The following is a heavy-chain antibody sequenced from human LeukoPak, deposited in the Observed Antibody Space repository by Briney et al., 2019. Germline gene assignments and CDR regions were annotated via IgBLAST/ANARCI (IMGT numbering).Heavy chain of an antibody. CDR1: GFTFSSYW. Sequence: GGSLRLSCAASGFTFSSYWMSWVRQAPGKGLEWVANIKQDGSEKYYVDSVKGRFTISRDNAKNSLYLQLNSLRAEDTAVYYCARSPYTSGWYGVGYWGQGTLVTVSS. CDR3: ARSPYTSGWYGVGY. D-gene: IGHD6-19*01. J-gene: IGHJ4*02. CDR2: IKQDGSEK. V-gene: IGHV3-7*01.